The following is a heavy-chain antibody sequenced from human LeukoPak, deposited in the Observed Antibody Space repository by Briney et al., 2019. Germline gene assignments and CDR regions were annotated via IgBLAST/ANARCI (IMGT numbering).Heavy chain of an antibody. J-gene: IGHJ4*02. V-gene: IGHV4-34*01. CDR2: INHSGST. D-gene: IGHD2-2*01. CDR1: GVSFSGYY. CDR3: ARALPAASIDY. Sequence: PSETLSLTCAVYGVSFSGYYWSWIRQPPGKGLEWIGEINHSGSTNYNPSLKSRVTISVETSKNQFSLKLSSMTAADTAVYYCARALPAASIDYWGQGTLVTVSS.